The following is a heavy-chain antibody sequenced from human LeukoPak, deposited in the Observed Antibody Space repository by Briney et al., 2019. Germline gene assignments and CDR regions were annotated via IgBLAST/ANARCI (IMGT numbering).Heavy chain of an antibody. V-gene: IGHV4-34*01. Sequence: SETLSLTCAVYGVSLSGYDWSWIRQPPGKGLEWIGEINHSGSTNSNLSLKSRVTISVDTSKNQFSLKLSSVTAADTAVYYCAREYYDGRLDYWGQGTLVTVSS. CDR2: INHSGST. D-gene: IGHD3-22*01. CDR3: AREYYDGRLDY. J-gene: IGHJ4*02. CDR1: GVSLSGYD.